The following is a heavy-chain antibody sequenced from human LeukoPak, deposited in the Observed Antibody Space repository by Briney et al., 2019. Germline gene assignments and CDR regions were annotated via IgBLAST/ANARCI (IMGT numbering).Heavy chain of an antibody. Sequence: GASVKVSCKASGGTFSSYAISWVRQAPGQGLEWMGRITPILGIANYAQKFQGRVTMTRNTSISTAYMELSSLRSEDTAVYYCARGPKAYYFDSSGYVFDYWGQGTLVTVSS. CDR1: GGTFSSYA. D-gene: IGHD3-22*01. CDR3: ARGPKAYYFDSSGYVFDY. V-gene: IGHV1-69*04. CDR2: ITPILGIA. J-gene: IGHJ4*02.